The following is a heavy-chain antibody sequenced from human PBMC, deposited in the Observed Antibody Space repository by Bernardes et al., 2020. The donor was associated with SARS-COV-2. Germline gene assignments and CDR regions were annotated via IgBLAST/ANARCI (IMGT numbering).Heavy chain of an antibody. CDR3: ARPQGIVVEPAAIWLEDNWFDP. CDR1: GASISTKSSD. J-gene: IGHJ5*02. Sequence: SETLSLTCTVSGASISTKSSDWAWIRQPPGKGLEWIGTVNYSGSTYYNPSLKSRVTISVDTSKNQFSLKLSSVTAADTAVYYCARPQGIVVEPAAIWLEDNWFDPWGQGTLVTVSS. CDR2: VNYSGST. D-gene: IGHD2-2*01. V-gene: IGHV4-39*01.